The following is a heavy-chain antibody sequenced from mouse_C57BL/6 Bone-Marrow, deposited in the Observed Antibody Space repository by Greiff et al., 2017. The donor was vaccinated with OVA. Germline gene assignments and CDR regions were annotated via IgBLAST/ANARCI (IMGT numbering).Heavy chain of an antibody. CDR1: GYTFTSYW. D-gene: IGHD2-2*01. V-gene: IGHV1-59*01. CDR3: ARVGWLLDY. CDR2: IDPSDSYT. Sequence: QVQLKQSGAELVRPGTSVKLSCKASGYTFTSYWMHWVKQRPGQGLEWIGVIDPSDSYTNYNQKFKGKATLTVDTSSSAAYMQLSSLTSEDSAVYYCARVGWLLDYWGQGTTLTVSS. J-gene: IGHJ2*01.